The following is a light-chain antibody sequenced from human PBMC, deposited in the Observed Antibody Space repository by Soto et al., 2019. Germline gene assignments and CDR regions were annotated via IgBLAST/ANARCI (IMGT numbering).Light chain of an antibody. V-gene: IGLV2-23*01. CDR3: CSYAGSSSYA. CDR1: SSAVGSYNL. J-gene: IGLJ1*01. CDR2: EGS. Sequence: QSVLTQPASVSRSPGQSITISCTGTSSAVGSYNLVSWYQQHPGKAPKLMIYEGSKRPSGVSNRFSGSKSGNTASLTISGLQAEDESDYYCCSYAGSSSYAFGTGTKLTVL.